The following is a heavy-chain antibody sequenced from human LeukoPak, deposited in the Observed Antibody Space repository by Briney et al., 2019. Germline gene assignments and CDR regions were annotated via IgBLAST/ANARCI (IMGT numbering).Heavy chain of an antibody. CDR3: ARRLPPWYFDY. Sequence: SETLSLTCAVYGGSFSGYYWSWIRQPPGKGLEWIGSIYYSGSTYYNPSLKSRVTISVDTSKNQFSLKLSSVTAADTAVYYCARRLPPWYFDYWGQGTLVTVSS. V-gene: IGHV4-34*01. CDR1: GGSFSGYY. J-gene: IGHJ4*02. CDR2: IYYSGST.